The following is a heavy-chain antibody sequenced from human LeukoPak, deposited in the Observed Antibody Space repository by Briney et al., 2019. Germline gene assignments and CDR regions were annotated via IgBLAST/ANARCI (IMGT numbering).Heavy chain of an antibody. D-gene: IGHD3-3*01. CDR1: GGTFSSYA. V-gene: IGHV1-69*04. Sequence: GSSVKVSCKASGGTFSSYAISWVRQAPGQGLEWMGGIIPILGIANYAQKFQGRVTITADKSTSTAYMELSSLRSEDTAVYYCARDSMYYDFWSGYPPNYYGMDVWGQGTTVTVSS. CDR2: IIPILGIA. CDR3: ARDSMYYDFWSGYPPNYYGMDV. J-gene: IGHJ6*02.